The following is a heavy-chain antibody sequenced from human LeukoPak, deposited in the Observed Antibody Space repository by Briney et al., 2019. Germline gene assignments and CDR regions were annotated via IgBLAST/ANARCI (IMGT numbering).Heavy chain of an antibody. Sequence: SETLSLTCAVYGGSFSGYYWSWIRQPPGKGLEWIGEINHSGSTNYNPSLKSRVTISVDTSKNQFSLKLSSVTAADTAVYYCARDPRNSGYGSLAYLFDYWGQGTLVTVSS. CDR1: GGSFSGYY. V-gene: IGHV4-34*01. J-gene: IGHJ4*02. CDR3: ARDPRNSGYGSLAYLFDY. D-gene: IGHD5-12*01. CDR2: INHSGST.